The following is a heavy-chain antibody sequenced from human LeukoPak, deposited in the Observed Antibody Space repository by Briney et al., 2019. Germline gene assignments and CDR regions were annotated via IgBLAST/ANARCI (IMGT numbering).Heavy chain of an antibody. V-gene: IGHV1-18*01. D-gene: IGHD3-22*01. J-gene: IGHJ5*02. CDR3: AREDYDSSGYLTFDP. Sequence: ASVKVSCKASGYTFTSYGISWVRQAPGQGLEWMGWISAYNGNTNYAQKLQGRVTMTTDTSTSTAYMELRSLRSDDTAVYYCAREDYDSSGYLTFDPWGQGTLVTVSS. CDR1: GYTFTSYG. CDR2: ISAYNGNT.